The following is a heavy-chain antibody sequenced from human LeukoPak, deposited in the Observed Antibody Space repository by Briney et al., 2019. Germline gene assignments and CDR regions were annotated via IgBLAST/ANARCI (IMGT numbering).Heavy chain of an antibody. V-gene: IGHV3-30-3*01. CDR2: ISYDGSNK. Sequence: GGSLRLSCAASGFTFSSCAMHWVRQAPGKGLEWVAVISYDGSNKYYADSVKVRFTISRDNSKNTLYLQMNSLRAEDTAVYYCARDGGAYYYGSGSYFFDYRGQGTLVTVSS. CDR1: GFTFSSCA. D-gene: IGHD3-10*01. J-gene: IGHJ4*02. CDR3: ARDGGAYYYGSGSYFFDY.